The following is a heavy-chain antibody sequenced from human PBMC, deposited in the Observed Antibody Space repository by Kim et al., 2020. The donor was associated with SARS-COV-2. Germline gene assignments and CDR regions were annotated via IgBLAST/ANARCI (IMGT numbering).Heavy chain of an antibody. J-gene: IGHJ2*01. V-gene: IGHV3-30*03. CDR3: ATQGVVVAATSSWYFDL. CDR1: GFTFSSYG. CDR2: ISYDGSNK. D-gene: IGHD2-15*01. Sequence: GGSLRLSCAASGFTFSSYGMHWVRQAPGKGLEWVAVISYDGSNKYYADSVKGRFTISRDNSKNTLYLQMNSLRAEDTAVYYCATQGVVVAATSSWYFDLWGRGTLVTVSS.